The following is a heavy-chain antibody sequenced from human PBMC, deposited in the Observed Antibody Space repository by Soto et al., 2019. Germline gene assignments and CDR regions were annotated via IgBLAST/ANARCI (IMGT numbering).Heavy chain of an antibody. CDR3: ARHGYTSGRTYFDY. V-gene: IGHV4-39*01. Sequence: XXTLSLTCAVSGGSIGSSSYYWGFIRQPPGKGLEWIGSIYDRGSTYSNPSLKSRLTTSLDTSKNQFSLKLTSVTDADTAVYYCARHGYTSGRTYFDYWGQGTLVTVSS. CDR1: GGSIGSSSYY. J-gene: IGHJ4*02. D-gene: IGHD6-19*01. CDR2: IYDRGST.